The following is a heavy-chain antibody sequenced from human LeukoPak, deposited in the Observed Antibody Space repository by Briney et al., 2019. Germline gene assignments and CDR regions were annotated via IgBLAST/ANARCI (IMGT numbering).Heavy chain of an antibody. CDR2: INPSGGST. CDR3: ARGGYYGSGSYHFRGPFDY. D-gene: IGHD3-10*01. V-gene: IGHV1-46*01. CDR1: GYTFTSYY. Sequence: ASVKVSCKASGYTFTSYYMNWVRQAPGQGLEWMGIINPSGGSTSYAQKFQGRVTMTRDTSTSTVYMELSSLRSEDTAVYYCARGGYYGSGSYHFRGPFDYWGQGTLVTVSS. J-gene: IGHJ4*02.